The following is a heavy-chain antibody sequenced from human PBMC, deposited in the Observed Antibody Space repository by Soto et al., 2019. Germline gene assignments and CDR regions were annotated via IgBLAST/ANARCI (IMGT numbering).Heavy chain of an antibody. CDR1: GLTFSTYA. CDR2: ISGNGANT. Sequence: EVQLLGSGGGLVQPGGSLRLSCAASGLTFSTYAMSWVRQAPGKGLEWVSSISGNGANTYYTDSVKGRFIISRDNSKNTLFLQTNSLSAEDTALYYCAKDRPNYSGAGGGYYKAGGDYWGQGTLVTVSS. J-gene: IGHJ4*02. CDR3: AKDRPNYSGAGGGYYKAGGDY. V-gene: IGHV3-23*01. D-gene: IGHD3-10*01.